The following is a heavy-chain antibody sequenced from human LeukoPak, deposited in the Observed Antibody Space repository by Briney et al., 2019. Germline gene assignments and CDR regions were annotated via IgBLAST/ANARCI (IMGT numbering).Heavy chain of an antibody. Sequence: GASVKVSCKASGYTFTGYYMHWVRQAPGQGLEWMGWINPNSGGTNYAQKFQGRVTVTRDTSISTAYMELSRLRSDDTAVYYCARDGSGSYYSLGDYWGQGTLVTVSS. CDR2: INPNSGGT. J-gene: IGHJ4*02. CDR3: ARDGSGSYYSLGDY. D-gene: IGHD3-10*01. V-gene: IGHV1-2*02. CDR1: GYTFTGYY.